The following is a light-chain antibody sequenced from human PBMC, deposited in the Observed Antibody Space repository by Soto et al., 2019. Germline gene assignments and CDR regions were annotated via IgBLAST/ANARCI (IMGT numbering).Light chain of an antibody. V-gene: IGKV1-5*01. CDR2: DAS. CDR1: QSIGTW. J-gene: IGKJ1*01. CDR3: QQYNSYSRA. Sequence: DIQMTQSPSTLSASVGDRVTITCRASQSIGTWLAWYQHKPGRAPKLLIYDASTLEGGVPSRFSGSTSGTELTFTISSLQPDDFATYYCQQYNSYSRAFGQGTKVEIK.